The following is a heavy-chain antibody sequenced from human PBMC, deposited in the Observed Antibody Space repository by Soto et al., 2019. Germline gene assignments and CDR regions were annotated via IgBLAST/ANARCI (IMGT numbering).Heavy chain of an antibody. CDR1: GSYD. V-gene: IGHV1-8*01. CDR3: ATYQKATGFTY. J-gene: IGHJ4*02. D-gene: IGHD2-2*01. CDR2: MIINDGWT. Sequence: QGQLVQSGAEVKKPGASVKVSCKTSGSYDINWVRQAPGQGLEWMGWMIINDGWTGHAQQFQGRVTMTGEISTSTAYMELSDLRSEDTAVYYCATYQKATGFTYWGQGTLVSVSS.